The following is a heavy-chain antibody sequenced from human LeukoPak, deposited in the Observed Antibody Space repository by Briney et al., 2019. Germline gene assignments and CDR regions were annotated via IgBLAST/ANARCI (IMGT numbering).Heavy chain of an antibody. J-gene: IGHJ6*03. CDR2: IIPIFGTA. CDR1: GGTFSSYA. V-gene: IGHV1-69*13. CDR3: ARVRQYAARPYYYYYMDV. Sequence: SVKVSCKASGGTFSSYAISWVRQAPGQGLEWMGGIIPIFGTANYAQKFQGRVTITADESTSTAYMELSSLRSEDTAVYYCARVRQYAARPYYYYYMDVWGKGTTVTVSS. D-gene: IGHD6-6*01.